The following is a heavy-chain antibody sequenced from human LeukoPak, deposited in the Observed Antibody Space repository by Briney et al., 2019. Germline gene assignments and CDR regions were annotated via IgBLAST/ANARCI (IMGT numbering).Heavy chain of an antibody. CDR3: ARVSSCGGDY. J-gene: IGHJ4*02. CDR2: INPNSGGT. Sequence: ASVKVSCKTSGYTFTGFFIHWVRLAPGQGLEWMGWINPNSGGTNYAQKFQGRVTMTRDTSISTAYMELSRLRSDDTAVYYCARVSSCGGDYWGQGTLVTVSS. D-gene: IGHD6-25*01. CDR1: GYTFTGFF. V-gene: IGHV1-2*02.